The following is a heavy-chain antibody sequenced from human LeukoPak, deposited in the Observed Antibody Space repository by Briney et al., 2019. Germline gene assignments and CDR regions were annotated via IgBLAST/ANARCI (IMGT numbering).Heavy chain of an antibody. D-gene: IGHD6-13*01. Sequence: SETLSLTRTVSGGSLSSYYWSWIRQPPGKGLEWIGYISYSGNTNYNPSLKSRVTISVDTSKNQFSLKLSSVTAADTAVYYCARQGGYIAPLALWGQGTLVTVSA. J-gene: IGHJ4*02. V-gene: IGHV4-59*08. CDR1: GGSLSSYY. CDR3: ARQGGYIAPLAL. CDR2: ISYSGNT.